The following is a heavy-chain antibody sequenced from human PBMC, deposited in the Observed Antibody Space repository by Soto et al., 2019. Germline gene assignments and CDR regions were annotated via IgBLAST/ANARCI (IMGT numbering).Heavy chain of an antibody. J-gene: IGHJ6*02. CDR1: GFTFSSYS. Sequence: EVQLVESGGGLVKSGGSLTLSCEASGFTFSSYSMNWVRQAPGKGLEWVSSISRSGTYIYYADSVKGRFTVSRDNVKNLLYLQMNSLRAEDTAIYYCAKGRASMDVWGQGTTVTVSS. V-gene: IGHV3-21*01. CDR2: ISRSGTYI. CDR3: AKGRASMDV.